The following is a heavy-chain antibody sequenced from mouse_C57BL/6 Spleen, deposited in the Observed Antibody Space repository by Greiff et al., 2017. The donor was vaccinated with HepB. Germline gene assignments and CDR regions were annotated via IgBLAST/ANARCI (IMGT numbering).Heavy chain of an antibody. V-gene: IGHV5-17*01. D-gene: IGHD2-4*01. CDR2: ISSGSSTI. CDR1: GFTFSDYG. Sequence: EVQRVESGGGLVKPGGSLKLSCAASGFTFSDYGMHWVRQAPEKGLEWVAYISSGSSTIYFADTVKGRFTISRDNAKNTLFLQMTSLRSEDTAMYYCARDDYDWFAYWGQGTLVTVSA. J-gene: IGHJ3*01. CDR3: ARDDYDWFAY.